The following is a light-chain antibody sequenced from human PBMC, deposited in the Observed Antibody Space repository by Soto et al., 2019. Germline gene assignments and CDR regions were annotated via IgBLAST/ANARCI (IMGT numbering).Light chain of an antibody. V-gene: IGKV1-39*01. CDR3: QQSHGIPYT. CDR2: AAS. J-gene: IGKJ2*01. Sequence: DIQLTQSPSFLSASVGDRVTITCRASQTISTYLNWYQQKPGKAPKLLIYAASSLQSGVPSRFSGSGSGTDFTLTISSLQPEDFATYYCQQSHGIPYTFGQGTQLEIK. CDR1: QTISTY.